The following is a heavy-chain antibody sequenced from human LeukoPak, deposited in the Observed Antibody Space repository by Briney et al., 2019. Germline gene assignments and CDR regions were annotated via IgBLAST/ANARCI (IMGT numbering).Heavy chain of an antibody. V-gene: IGHV3-23*01. CDR3: AISISGSWGNFDY. D-gene: IGHD1-26*01. Sequence: GGSLRLSCAASGFTFSSYAMSLVRQAPGKGLEWVSAISGSGGSTYYADSVKGRFTISRDNSKNTLYLQMNSLRAEDTAVYYCAISISGSWGNFDYWGQGTLVTVSS. J-gene: IGHJ4*02. CDR1: GFTFSSYA. CDR2: ISGSGGST.